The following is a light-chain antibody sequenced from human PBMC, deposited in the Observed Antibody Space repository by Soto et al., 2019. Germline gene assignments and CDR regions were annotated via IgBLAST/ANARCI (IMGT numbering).Light chain of an antibody. CDR2: RAS. Sequence: IHMTQSPSSVSEAVGDRVTITCRASQGITSWLAWYQQKPGKAPKLLIYRASNLQSGVPSRFSGSGSGTDFTLTISGLQPADFATYYCQQTTTFPLTFGGGTKVDIK. CDR3: QQTTTFPLT. V-gene: IGKV1-12*01. CDR1: QGITSW. J-gene: IGKJ4*01.